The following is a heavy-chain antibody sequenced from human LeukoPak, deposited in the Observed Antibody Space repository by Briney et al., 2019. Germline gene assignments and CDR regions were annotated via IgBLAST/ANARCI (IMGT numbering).Heavy chain of an antibody. CDR2: IYSGGST. J-gene: IGHJ4*02. CDR3: ARNYYGSGSYFFDY. D-gene: IGHD3-10*01. Sequence: GGSLRLSCAASGFTVSSNYMSWVRQAPGKGLEWVSVIYSGGSTYYADSVKGRFTISRDNSKNTLYLQMNSLRAEDTAVYYCARNYYGSGSYFFDYWGQGTLVTVSS. V-gene: IGHV3-53*01. CDR1: GFTVSSNY.